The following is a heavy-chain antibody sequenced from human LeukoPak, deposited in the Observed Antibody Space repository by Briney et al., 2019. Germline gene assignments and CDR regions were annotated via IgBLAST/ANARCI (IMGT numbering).Heavy chain of an antibody. CDR3: AKDIAPGHGATGKLYFQH. Sequence: GGSLRLSCAASGFTYDDYTMHWVRHAPGKGVEGVALISWDGGSTYYGDSVKGRFTISRHNNINSLSLQINSLTTEDTALYYCAKDIAPGHGATGKLYFQHWRQGTLVSVSS. V-gene: IGHV3-43*01. D-gene: IGHD6-13*01. J-gene: IGHJ1*01. CDR2: ISWDGGST. CDR1: GFTYDDYT.